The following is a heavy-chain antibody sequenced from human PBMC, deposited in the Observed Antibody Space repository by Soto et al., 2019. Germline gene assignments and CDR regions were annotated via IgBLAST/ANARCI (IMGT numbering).Heavy chain of an antibody. J-gene: IGHJ4*02. D-gene: IGHD2-21*02. V-gene: IGHV4-38-2*02. CDR1: GYSISSGYY. CDR2: IYRSGST. CDR3: ARDSGYGGNSYGSYDY. Sequence: ASETLSLTCAVSGYSISSGYYWGWIRQPPGKGLEWIGSIYRSGSTYYNPSLKSRVTISVDTSKNQFSLKLSSVTAADTAVYYCARDSGYGGNSYGSYDYWGQGTLVTVSS.